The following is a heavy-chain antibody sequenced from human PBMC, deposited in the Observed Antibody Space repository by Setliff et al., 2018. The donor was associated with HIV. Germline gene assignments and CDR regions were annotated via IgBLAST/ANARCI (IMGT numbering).Heavy chain of an antibody. D-gene: IGHD1-26*01. V-gene: IGHV4-38-2*01. CDR3: ARHIKRAVGWSAFDI. CDR2: IHHSGSS. Sequence: SETLSLTCAVSGHSISSGYFWGWIRQPPGKGLEWFGSIHHSGSSYYNPSLKSRVTISIDTSNNLFSLKLSSVTAADTALYYCARHIKRAVGWSAFDIWGQGTMVTVSS. CDR1: GHSISSGYF. J-gene: IGHJ3*02.